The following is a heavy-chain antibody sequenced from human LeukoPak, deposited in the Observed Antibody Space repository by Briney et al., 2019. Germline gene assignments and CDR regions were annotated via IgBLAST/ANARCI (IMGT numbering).Heavy chain of an antibody. D-gene: IGHD3-22*01. V-gene: IGHV3-30-3*01. CDR2: ISYDGSNK. Sequence: PGGSLRLSCAASGFTFSSYAMHWVRQAPGKGLEWVAVISYDGSNKYYADSVKGRLTISRDNSKNTLYLQMNSPRAEDTAVYYCARGPTTYYYDSSGSENLDYWGQGTLVTVSS. J-gene: IGHJ4*02. CDR1: GFTFSSYA. CDR3: ARGPTTYYYDSSGSENLDY.